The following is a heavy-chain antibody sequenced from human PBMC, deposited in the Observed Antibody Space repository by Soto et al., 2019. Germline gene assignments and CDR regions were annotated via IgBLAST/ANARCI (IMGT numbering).Heavy chain of an antibody. J-gene: IGHJ5*02. V-gene: IGHV1-58*01. CDR2: IVVGSGNT. D-gene: IGHD3-10*01. Sequence: SVKVSCKASGFTFTSSAVQWVRQARGQRLEWIGWIVVGSGNTNYAQKFQERVTITRDMSTSTAYMELSSLRSEDTAVYYCAVHPNYYGSDGNWFDPWGQGTLVTVSS. CDR1: GFTFTSSA. CDR3: AVHPNYYGSDGNWFDP.